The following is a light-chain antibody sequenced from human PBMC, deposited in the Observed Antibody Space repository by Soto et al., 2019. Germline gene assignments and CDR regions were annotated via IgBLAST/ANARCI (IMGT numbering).Light chain of an antibody. Sequence: EVVLTQSPATLSLSPGERATLSCRASESIGNYLAWYQQKLGQAPKLLIYDASHRAIGIPGSFSGDGFGTDFTLTISSLEPEDFAVYYCQWRSDWPPRLTFGGGTKVEIK. CDR3: QWRSDWPPRLT. CDR2: DAS. V-gene: IGKV3-11*01. J-gene: IGKJ4*01. CDR1: ESIGNY.